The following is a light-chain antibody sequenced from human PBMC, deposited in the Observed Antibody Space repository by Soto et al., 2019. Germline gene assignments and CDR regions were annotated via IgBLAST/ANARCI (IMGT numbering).Light chain of an antibody. CDR3: AAWDDSLSGVV. Sequence: QSVLTQSPSASGTPGQRVTMSCSGSSSNIGSNYVYWYQHLPGTAPKLLIYRNNQRPSGVPDRFSGSKSGTSASLAISGLRSEDEAYYDCAAWDDSLSGVVFGGGTKLTVL. CDR2: RNN. V-gene: IGLV1-47*01. J-gene: IGLJ2*01. CDR1: SSNIGSNY.